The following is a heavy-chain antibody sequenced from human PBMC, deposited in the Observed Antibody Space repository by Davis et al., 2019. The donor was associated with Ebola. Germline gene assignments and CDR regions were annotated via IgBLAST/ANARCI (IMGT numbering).Heavy chain of an antibody. D-gene: IGHD1-26*01. J-gene: IGHJ3*02. CDR2: ISVYNGNT. CDR1: GYTFTDYP. Sequence: AASVKVSCKASGYTFTDYPMHWVRQAPGQGLEWMGWISVYNGNTAYAQLFQGRVTMTTDTSTGTAYMELRSLRSDDTAVYFCARTSIVGTSTTASDIWGQGTMVTVSS. CDR3: ARTSIVGTSTTASDI. V-gene: IGHV1-18*01.